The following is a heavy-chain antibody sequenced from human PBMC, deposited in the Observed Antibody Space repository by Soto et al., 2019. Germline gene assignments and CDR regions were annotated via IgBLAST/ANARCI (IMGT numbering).Heavy chain of an antibody. CDR3: ARQSNWPRKYFDS. CDR1: GGSISSGGYY. V-gene: IGHV4-31*03. J-gene: IGHJ4*02. CDR2: IYYSGST. Sequence: SETLSLTCTVSGGSISSGGYYWSWIRQHPGKGLEWIGYIYYSGSTYYNPSLKSRVTISVDTSKNQFSLKLTSVTAADTAVYYCARQSNWPRKYFDSWGPGALVTVSS.